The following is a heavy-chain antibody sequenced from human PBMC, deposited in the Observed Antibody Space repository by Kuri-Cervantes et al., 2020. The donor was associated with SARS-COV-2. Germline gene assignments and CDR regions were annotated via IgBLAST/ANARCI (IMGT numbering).Heavy chain of an antibody. V-gene: IGHV1-2*02. CDR2: INPNSGGT. CDR1: GYTFTGYY. D-gene: IGHD1-26*01. J-gene: IGHJ4*02. Sequence: ASVKVSCKASGYTFTGYYMHWVRQAPGQGLEWMGWINPNSGGTNYAQKFQGRVTMTRDTSISTAYMELSRLRSDDTAVYYCASYRIYSGSYLFDYWGQGTLVTVSS. CDR3: ASYRIYSGSYLFDY.